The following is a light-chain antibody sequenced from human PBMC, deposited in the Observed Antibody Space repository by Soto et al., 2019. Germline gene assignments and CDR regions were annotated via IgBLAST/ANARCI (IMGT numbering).Light chain of an antibody. CDR2: GNS. CDR1: SSNIGAGYD. V-gene: IGLV1-40*01. Sequence: QPVLTQPPSVSGAPGQRVTIYCTGSSSNIGAGYDVHWYQQLPGTAPKLLIYGNSNRPSGVPDRFSGSKSGTSASLAITGLQAEDEADYYCQSYDSSLSGRVFGTGTQLTVL. CDR3: QSYDSSLSGRV. J-gene: IGLJ1*01.